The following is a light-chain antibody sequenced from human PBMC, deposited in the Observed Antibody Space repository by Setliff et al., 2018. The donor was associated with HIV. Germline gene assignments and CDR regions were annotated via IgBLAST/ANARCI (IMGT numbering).Light chain of an antibody. CDR3: SSYVDGHVI. V-gene: IGLV1-40*01. CDR2: DNN. CDR1: SSNIGTGYD. J-gene: IGLJ2*01. Sequence: QSVLTQPPSVSGAPGQRVTISCTGSSSNIGTGYDVHWYQQLPGTAPKLLIHDNNNRPSGVPDRFSGSKSGTSASLAITGLQAEDEAEYSCSSYVDGHVIFGGGTKVTVL.